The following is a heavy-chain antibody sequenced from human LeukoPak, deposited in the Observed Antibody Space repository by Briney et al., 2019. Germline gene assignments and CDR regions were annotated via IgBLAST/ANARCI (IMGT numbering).Heavy chain of an antibody. CDR2: INPNSGGT. CDR3: ARGPYGSGSYYYMDV. J-gene: IGHJ6*03. CDR1: GYTFTGYY. Sequence: ASVKVSCKASGYTFTGYYMHWVRQAPGQGREWMGWINPNSGGTNYAQKFQGRVTMTSDTSISTAYMELSRLRSDDTAVYYCARGPYGSGSYYYMDVWGKGTTVTVSS. V-gene: IGHV1-2*02. D-gene: IGHD3-10*01.